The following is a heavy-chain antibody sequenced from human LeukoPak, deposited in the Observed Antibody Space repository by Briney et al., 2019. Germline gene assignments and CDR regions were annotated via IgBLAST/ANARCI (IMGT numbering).Heavy chain of an antibody. CDR3: ARVGDTG. J-gene: IGHJ4*02. Sequence: PSETLSLTCAVSGYSISSGYYWGWIRQPPGKGLEWIGNIYHSGSTHYTPSLRSRVTISVDKSKNQISLRLTSVTAADTAVYYWARVGDTGWGQGSQVTVSS. CDR1: GYSISSGYY. CDR2: IYHSGST. V-gene: IGHV4-38-2*01. D-gene: IGHD1-14*01.